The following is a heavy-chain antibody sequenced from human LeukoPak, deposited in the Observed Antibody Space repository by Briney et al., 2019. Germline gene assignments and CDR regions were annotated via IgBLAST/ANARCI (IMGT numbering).Heavy chain of an antibody. CDR1: GYSLRDPF. D-gene: IGHD2-15*01. CDR3: ARRSLPIGRPCHY. J-gene: IGHJ4*02. Sequence: SETLSLPRLHRGYSLRDPFWCRARQPPGQGLEWIGEINHTGSTNYNPSFKSRVTMSADTPKNQFSLNLTSVTAAAEDIAYVARRSLPIGRPCHYWGQGTLVTVSS. V-gene: IGHV4-34*01. CDR2: INHTGST.